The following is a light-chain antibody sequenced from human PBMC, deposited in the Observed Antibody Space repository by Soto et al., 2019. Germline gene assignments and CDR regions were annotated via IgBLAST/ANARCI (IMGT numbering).Light chain of an antibody. CDR1: NSDVGAYNY. J-gene: IGLJ2*01. Sequence: QSVLTQPRSVSGSPGQSVTISCVGTNSDVGAYNYVSWYHQHPGKAPQLILYDVTQRPSGVPDRFSGSKSGNRASLTISGLQAADEGDFYCCSFAGPNTVVFGGGTKLTVL. CDR3: CSFAGPNTVV. CDR2: DVT. V-gene: IGLV2-11*01.